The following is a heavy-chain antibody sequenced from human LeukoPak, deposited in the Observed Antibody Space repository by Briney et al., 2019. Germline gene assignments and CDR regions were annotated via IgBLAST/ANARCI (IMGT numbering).Heavy chain of an antibody. CDR2: IYYSGST. CDR3: ARHRYSSSGGRWFDP. J-gene: IGHJ5*02. D-gene: IGHD6-13*01. Sequence: PSETLSLTCTVSGGSISSYYWRWLRAPPGKGVEGIGNIYYSGSTNYNPSLKSRVSISVDTSKNQFSLKLSSLTAADTAVYYCARHRYSSSGGRWFDPWGQGTLVTVSS. V-gene: IGHV4-59*08. CDR1: GGSISSYY.